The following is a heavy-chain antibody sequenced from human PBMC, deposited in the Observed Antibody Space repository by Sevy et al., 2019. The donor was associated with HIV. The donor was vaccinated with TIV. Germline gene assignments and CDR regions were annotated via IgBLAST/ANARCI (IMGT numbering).Heavy chain of an antibody. CDR1: GGTFSSYG. D-gene: IGHD6-6*01. J-gene: IGHJ4*02. CDR3: ARASEYSSSNEFDY. Sequence: ASVKVSCKASGGTFSSYGISWVRQAPGEGLEWMGGIIPIFGTANYAQKFQGRVTITADESTSTAYMELSSLRSEDTAVYYCARASEYSSSNEFDYWGQGTLVTVSS. V-gene: IGHV1-69*13. CDR2: IIPIFGTA.